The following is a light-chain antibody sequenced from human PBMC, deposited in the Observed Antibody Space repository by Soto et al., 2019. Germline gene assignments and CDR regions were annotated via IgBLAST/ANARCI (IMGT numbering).Light chain of an antibody. J-gene: IGKJ4*01. CDR3: QQRTNWPPLT. Sequence: IVMTQSPATLSVSPGERATLSCRASESVSTNIAWYQQKPGQVPSLLIYGASTRATGISARFSGSGSGTDFSLTISSLEPEDSGVYYCQQRTNWPPLTFGGGTKVDIK. V-gene: IGKV3-15*01. CDR1: ESVSTN. CDR2: GAS.